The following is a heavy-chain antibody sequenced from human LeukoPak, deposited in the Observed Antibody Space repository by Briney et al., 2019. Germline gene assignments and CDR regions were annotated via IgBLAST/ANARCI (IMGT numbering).Heavy chain of an antibody. V-gene: IGHV4-30-2*01. CDR1: GGSISSGGYY. Sequence: SETLSLTCTVSGGSISSGGYYWSWIRQPPGKGLEWIGYIYHSGSTYYNPSLKSRVTISVDRSKNQFSLKLSSVTAADMAVYYCARVQGYCSSTSCLGDDAFDIWGQGTMVTVSS. J-gene: IGHJ3*02. CDR3: ARVQGYCSSTSCLGDDAFDI. D-gene: IGHD2-2*01. CDR2: IYHSGST.